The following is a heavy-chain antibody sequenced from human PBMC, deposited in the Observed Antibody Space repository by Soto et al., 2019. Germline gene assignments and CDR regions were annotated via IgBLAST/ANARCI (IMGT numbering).Heavy chain of an antibody. D-gene: IGHD1-26*01. CDR1: GFTFSTFA. J-gene: IGHJ4*02. CDR2: ISGSGHST. Sequence: EVQLLDSGGGLVQPGGSLRLSCAASGFTFSTFAMSWVRQAPGKGLEWVSVISGSGHSTYYADSVKGRFTISRDNSKNTLYKHMNSLKAEDTAVYYCAKGGSGNYWGCYNCDYWGQGTLVTFSS. CDR3: AKGGSGNYWGCYNCDY. V-gene: IGHV3-23*01.